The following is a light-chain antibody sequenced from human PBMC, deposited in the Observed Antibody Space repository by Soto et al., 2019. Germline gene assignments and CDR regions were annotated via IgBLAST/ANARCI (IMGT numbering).Light chain of an antibody. V-gene: IGKV1-5*03. CDR1: QAVNPW. CDR2: KTS. J-gene: IGKJ1*01. Sequence: DIQMTQSPAIVSASVGDTVTITCRANQAVNPWLAWHQQKPGKVPRVLIYKTSDLENGVPSRFSGSGSGSDYTLTISSLQPDDFATYYCQQYYSRESFGQGTRV. CDR3: QQYYSRES.